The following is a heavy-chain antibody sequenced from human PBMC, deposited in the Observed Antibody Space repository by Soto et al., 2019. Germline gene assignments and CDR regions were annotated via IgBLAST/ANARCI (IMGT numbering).Heavy chain of an antibody. CDR3: ARDSDYIIAY. D-gene: IGHD4-17*01. V-gene: IGHV1-18*01. CDR1: GYTFTSYG. Sequence: ASVKVSCKASGYTFTSYGVSWVRQAPGQGLEWVGWIHTYNGNTNFAQKFQDRVTLTTDTSTSTAYMELRGLRSDDTAVYYCARDSDYIIAYWGQGTLVTVSS. J-gene: IGHJ4*02. CDR2: IHTYNGNT.